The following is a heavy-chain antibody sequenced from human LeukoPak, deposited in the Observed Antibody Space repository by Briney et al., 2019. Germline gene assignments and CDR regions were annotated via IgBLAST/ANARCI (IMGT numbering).Heavy chain of an antibody. Sequence: SQTLSLTCTVSGGSISSGGYYWSWIRQHPGKGLEWIGYIYYSGSTYYNPSLKSRVTISVDTSKNQFSLKLSSVTAADTAVYYCAREGVLLWFGEFLAPDAFDIWGQGTMVTVSS. CDR1: GGSISSGGYY. CDR2: IYYSGST. CDR3: AREGVLLWFGEFLAPDAFDI. D-gene: IGHD3-10*01. J-gene: IGHJ3*02. V-gene: IGHV4-31*03.